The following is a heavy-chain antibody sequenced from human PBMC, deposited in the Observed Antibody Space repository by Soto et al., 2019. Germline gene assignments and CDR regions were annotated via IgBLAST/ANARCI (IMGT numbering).Heavy chain of an antibody. V-gene: IGHV4-59*01. CDR3: ARGGARDHDFWSGYPDYYGSGSYYYFDY. D-gene: IGHD3-10*01. Sequence: QVQLQESGPGLVKPSETLSLTCTVSGGSISSYYWSWIRQPPGKGLEWIGYIYYSGSTNYNPSLKSRVTISVDTSKNQFSLKLSSVTAADTAVCYCARGGARDHDFWSGYPDYYGSGSYYYFDYWGQGTLVTVSS. CDR1: GGSISSYY. CDR2: IYYSGST. J-gene: IGHJ4*02.